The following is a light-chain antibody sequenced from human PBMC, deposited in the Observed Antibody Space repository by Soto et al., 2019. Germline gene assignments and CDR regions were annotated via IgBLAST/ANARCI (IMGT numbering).Light chain of an antibody. J-gene: IGKJ5*01. CDR1: QSINTW. CDR2: DAS. CDR3: QQYNSYL. Sequence: DIQMTQSPSTLSASVGDRVTITCRASQSINTWLAWYQQKPGKAPKLLIYDASNLESGVPSRFSGTGSGTEFNITISSLQADDSATYYCQQYNSYLFGQVTRLEIK. V-gene: IGKV1-5*01.